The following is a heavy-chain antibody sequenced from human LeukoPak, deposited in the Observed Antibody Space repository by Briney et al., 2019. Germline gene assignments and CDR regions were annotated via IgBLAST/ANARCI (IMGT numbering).Heavy chain of an antibody. CDR1: GGSFSGYY. CDR2: INHSGSS. D-gene: IGHD3-3*01. V-gene: IGHV4-34*01. CDR3: ARSCITIFGVVKGMDV. Sequence: PSETLSLTCAVYGGSFSGYYWSWLRQPPGKALEWFGEINHSGSSNYTPSLKSRVTISVDTSKNQFSLKLSSVTAADTAVYYCARSCITIFGVVKGMDVWGKGTTVTVSS. J-gene: IGHJ6*03.